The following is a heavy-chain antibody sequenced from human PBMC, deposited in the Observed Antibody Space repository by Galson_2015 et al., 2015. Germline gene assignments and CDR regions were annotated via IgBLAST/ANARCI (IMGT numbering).Heavy chain of an antibody. D-gene: IGHD4-17*01. CDR1: GGSIRSSSYY. J-gene: IGHJ6*02. Sequence: EPLSLTCTVSGGSIRSSSYYWGWIRQPPGKGLERIGSIYYSGSTYYNPSLKRRVTISVDTSKNQFSLKLSSVTAADTAVYYCVRDRRTVTTFHPTGGMDVWGQGTTVTVSS. CDR2: IYYSGST. V-gene: IGHV4-39*07. CDR3: VRDRRTVTTFHPTGGMDV.